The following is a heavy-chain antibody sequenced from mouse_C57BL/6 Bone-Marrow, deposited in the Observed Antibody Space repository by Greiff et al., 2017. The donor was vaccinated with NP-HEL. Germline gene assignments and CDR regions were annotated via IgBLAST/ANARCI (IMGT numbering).Heavy chain of an antibody. Sequence: VQLPQSDAELVQPGASVKISCKVSGYTFTDHSIHWMKQRPVQGLEWIGYIYPRDGSTKYNEKFKGKATLTADKSSSTAYMQLNSLTSEDSAVYFCAKEGGNYGFAYWGQGTLVTVSA. CDR2: IYPRDGST. D-gene: IGHD2-1*01. J-gene: IGHJ3*01. CDR3: AKEGGNYGFAY. V-gene: IGHV1-78*01. CDR1: GYTFTDHS.